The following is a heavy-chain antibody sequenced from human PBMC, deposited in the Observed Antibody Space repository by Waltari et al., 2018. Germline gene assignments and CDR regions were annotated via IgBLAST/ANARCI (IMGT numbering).Heavy chain of an antibody. CDR1: GGSFTDYS. Sequence: QVQLHQWGAGLLKPSETLSLTCGVSGGSFTDYSWTWIRPPPGKGLEWVGEIHHSGTTDYNPSLNSRLTMSVDTSKKQISLKMSSVTAADTAVYYCARGDLHYGSSGFFYWGQGALVTVSS. D-gene: IGHD3-22*01. V-gene: IGHV4-34*01. CDR3: ARGDLHYGSSGFFY. CDR2: IHHSGTT. J-gene: IGHJ4*02.